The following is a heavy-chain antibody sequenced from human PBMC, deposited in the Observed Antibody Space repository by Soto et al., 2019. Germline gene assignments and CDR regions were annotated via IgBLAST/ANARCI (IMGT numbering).Heavy chain of an antibody. CDR2: IIPIFGTA. D-gene: IGHD2-2*01. CDR1: GGTFSSYA. V-gene: IGHV1-69*13. CDR3: AREPRYCSSTSCYHNWFDP. J-gene: IGHJ5*02. Sequence: SVKVSCKASGGTFSSYAISWVRQAPGQGLEWMGGIIPIFGTANYAQKFQGRVTITADESTSTAYMELSSLRSDDTAVYYCAREPRYCSSTSCYHNWFDPWGRGTLVTVSS.